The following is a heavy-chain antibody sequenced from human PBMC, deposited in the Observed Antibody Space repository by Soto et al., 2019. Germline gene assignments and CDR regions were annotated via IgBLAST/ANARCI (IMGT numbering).Heavy chain of an antibody. J-gene: IGHJ4*02. CDR3: ARVFVGIAVADEVDY. CDR2: ISYDGSNK. CDR1: GFTFSSYA. D-gene: IGHD6-19*01. Sequence: QVQLVESGGGVVQPGRSLRLSCAASGFTFSSYAMHWVRQAPGKGLEWVAVISYDGSNKYYADSVKGRFTISRDNSKNTRYLQMNSLRAEDTAVYYCARVFVGIAVADEVDYWGQGTLVTVSS. V-gene: IGHV3-30-3*01.